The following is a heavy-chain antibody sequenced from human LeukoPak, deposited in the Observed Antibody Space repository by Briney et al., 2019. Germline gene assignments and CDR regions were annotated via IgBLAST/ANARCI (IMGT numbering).Heavy chain of an antibody. D-gene: IGHD2-2*01. CDR1: GGSISSGDYY. CDR3: AREDVVVPAAMNGFDP. V-gene: IGHV4-30-4*01. CDR2: SYYSGST. Sequence: PSQTLFLTCTVSGGSISSGDYYWSRIRQPPGKGRECIGYSYYSGSTYYDPSLKSRVTISVDPSKNQFSLKLSSVTAANTAVYCCAREDVVVPAAMNGFDPWGQGTLVTVSS. J-gene: IGHJ5*02.